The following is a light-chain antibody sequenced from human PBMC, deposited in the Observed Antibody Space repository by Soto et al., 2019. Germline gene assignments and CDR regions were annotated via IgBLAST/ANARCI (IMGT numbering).Light chain of an antibody. CDR2: INN. CDR1: SSNIGSNT. J-gene: IGLJ1*01. V-gene: IGLV1-44*01. Sequence: QSVLTQPPSASGTPGQRVTISCSGSSSNIGSNTVNWFQHLPGTAPKLLIYINNQRPSGVPDRFSGSKSGTSAYLAISGLQSEDDADYYCAAWDDSLNGYVFGTGTKVTVL. CDR3: AAWDDSLNGYV.